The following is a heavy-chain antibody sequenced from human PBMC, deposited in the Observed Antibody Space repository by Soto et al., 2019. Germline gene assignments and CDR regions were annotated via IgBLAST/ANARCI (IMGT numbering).Heavy chain of an antibody. V-gene: IGHV1-69*13. J-gene: IGHJ3*02. D-gene: IGHD2-15*01. CDR2: IIPIFGTA. Sequence: GASVKVSCKASGGTFSSYAISWVRQAPGQGLEWMGGIIPIFGTANYAQKFQGRVTITADESTSTAYMELSSLRSEDTAAYYCARVPYCSGGSCYPDAFDIWGQGTMVTVSS. CDR1: GGTFSSYA. CDR3: ARVPYCSGGSCYPDAFDI.